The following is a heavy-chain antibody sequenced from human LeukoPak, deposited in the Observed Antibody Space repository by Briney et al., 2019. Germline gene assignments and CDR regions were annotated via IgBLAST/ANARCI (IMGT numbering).Heavy chain of an antibody. Sequence: SLRVSRAHSVFTLDDYATHWVRHVPGGGRERVAGISWSCDHVAFVDAPQRRCAITTDNAKNSLYLQMNSLRDEDTALYYCAKDVSDYVGGNYRHFDSWGQGAFVPVSS. D-gene: IGHD3-16*02. CDR1: VFTLDDYA. J-gene: IGHJ4*02. CDR3: AKDVSDYVGGNYRHFDS. V-gene: IGHV3-9*01. CDR2: ISWSCDHV.